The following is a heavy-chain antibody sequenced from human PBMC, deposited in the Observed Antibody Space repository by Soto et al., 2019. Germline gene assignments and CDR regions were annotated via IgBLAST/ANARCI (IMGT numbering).Heavy chain of an antibody. V-gene: IGHV4-31*03. D-gene: IGHD3-3*01. J-gene: IGHJ4*02. CDR1: GGSISSGGYY. CDR3: ASQVYDFWSGSAFDY. CDR2: IYYSGST. Sequence: SETLSLTCTVSGGSISSGGYYWSWIRQHPGKGLEWIGYIYYSGSTYYNPSLKSRVTISVDTSKNQFSLKLSSVTAADTAVYYCASQVYDFWSGSAFDYWGQGTLVTVSS.